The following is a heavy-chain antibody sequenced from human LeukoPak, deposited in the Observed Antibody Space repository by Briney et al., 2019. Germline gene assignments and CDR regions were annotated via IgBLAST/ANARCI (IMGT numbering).Heavy chain of an antibody. CDR3: AKAYYDSSGYSYYFDY. V-gene: IGHV3-21*01. Sequence: GGSLRLSCAASGGPFSAYNLNWVRQAPGKGLEWVSSISGSGNYMYYADSVKGRFTISRDNAKNSLYLHMNSLRADDTAVYYCAKAYYDSSGYSYYFDYWGQGTLVTVSS. CDR2: ISGSGNYM. D-gene: IGHD3-22*01. CDR1: GGPFSAYN. J-gene: IGHJ4*02.